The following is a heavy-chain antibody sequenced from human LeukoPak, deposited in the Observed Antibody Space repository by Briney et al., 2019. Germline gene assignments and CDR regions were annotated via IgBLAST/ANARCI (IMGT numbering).Heavy chain of an antibody. J-gene: IGHJ4*02. CDR1: GFTFSSYG. Sequence: GGSLRLSCAASGFTFSSYGMHWVRQAPGKGLEWVAIIRYDGSNKYYADSVKGRFTISRDNSKNTLYLQMNSLRAEDTAVYYCAKDGYYDFWSGYYEDYWGEGTLVTVSS. D-gene: IGHD3-3*01. V-gene: IGHV3-30*02. CDR3: AKDGYYDFWSGYYEDY. CDR2: IRYDGSNK.